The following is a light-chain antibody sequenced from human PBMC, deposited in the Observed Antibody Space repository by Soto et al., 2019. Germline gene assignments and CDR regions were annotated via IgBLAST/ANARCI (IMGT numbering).Light chain of an antibody. CDR1: QSVSNN. CDR3: QQYHNAGST. V-gene: IGKV3-15*01. Sequence: IVMTQSPATLSVFTGGRASLSCRASQSVSNNLAWYQKKPGQAPRLLIYGASTRAAGISVRFSGSGSGTEFTLIISSLPSDYSAVYYCQQYHNAGSTFGQGTKVEI. CDR2: GAS. J-gene: IGKJ1*01.